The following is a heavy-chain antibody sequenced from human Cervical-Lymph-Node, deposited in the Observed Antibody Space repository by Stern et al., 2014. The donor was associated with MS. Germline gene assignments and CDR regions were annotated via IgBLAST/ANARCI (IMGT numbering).Heavy chain of an antibody. V-gene: IGHV4-59*01. CDR1: SGFIGNNY. CDR2: LYYSGSN. Sequence: QVQLQESGPGLVKPSETLSLMCSVSSGFIGNNYWSWIRQPPGKGLEWIGHLYYSGSNYYNPSLKSRATIALDTSKNQLSLRRSSVTAADTAVYYCARAGPYDYIWGNFRHRAFYFDSWGQGALVTVSS. J-gene: IGHJ4*02. CDR3: ARAGPYDYIWGNFRHRAFYFDS. D-gene: IGHD3-16*02.